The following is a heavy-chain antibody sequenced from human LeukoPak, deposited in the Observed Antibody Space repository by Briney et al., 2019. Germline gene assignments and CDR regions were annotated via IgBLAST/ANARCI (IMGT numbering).Heavy chain of an antibody. J-gene: IGHJ4*02. CDR3: ARVHRGYSYGRLDY. Sequence: GGSLRLSCAASGFAFSDYSMNWVRQAPGKGLEWVSYISSSDNTIHYADSVKGRLTISRDNAKNSLYLEMNSLRDEDTAVYYCARVHRGYSYGRLDYWGQGTLVTVSS. CDR1: GFAFSDYS. V-gene: IGHV3-48*02. CDR2: ISSSDNTI. D-gene: IGHD5-18*01.